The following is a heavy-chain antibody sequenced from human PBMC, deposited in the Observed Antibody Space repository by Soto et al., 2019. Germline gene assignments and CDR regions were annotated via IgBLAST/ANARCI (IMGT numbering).Heavy chain of an antibody. CDR1: GYTFTSYG. J-gene: IGHJ6*02. V-gene: IGHV1-18*01. D-gene: IGHD2-2*01. CDR3: ARVVVVPAAMRGYYYYYGMDV. CDR2: ISAYNGNT. Sequence: QVQLVQSGAEVRKPGASVKVSCKASGYTFTSYGISWVRQAPGQGLEWMGWISAYNGNTKYAQKLQGRVTMTTDTSTSTAYMELRSLRSDDTAVYYCARVVVVPAAMRGYYYYYGMDVWGQGTTVTVS.